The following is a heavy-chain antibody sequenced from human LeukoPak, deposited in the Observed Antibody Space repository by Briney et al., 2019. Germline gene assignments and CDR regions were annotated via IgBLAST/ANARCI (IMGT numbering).Heavy chain of an antibody. D-gene: IGHD5-24*01. CDR2: LWHDGNNK. V-gene: IGHV3-30*02. CDR3: AKGRDGYSPFDY. J-gene: IGHJ4*02. Sequence: PGGSLRLSCAATGFTFSSYEMNWVRQAPGKGLEWVAFLWHDGNNKNYADSVKGRFTISRDNSKNTLYLQMNSLRPEDTAVYYCAKGRDGYSPFDYWGQGTLVTVSS. CDR1: GFTFSSYE.